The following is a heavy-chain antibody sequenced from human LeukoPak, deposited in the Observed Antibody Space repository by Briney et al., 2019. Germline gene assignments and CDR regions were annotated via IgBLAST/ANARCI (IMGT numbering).Heavy chain of an antibody. CDR2: THYSGST. D-gene: IGHD1-26*01. CDR1: GGSISTYY. Sequence: PSETLSLTCRVSGGSISTYYWSWIRQPPGKGLEWIGYTHYSGSTTYNPSLKSRVTTSVDTSKNQFSLKLNSVTAADTAVYYCARWEGRMNAFDIWGQGTMVTVSS. V-gene: IGHV4-59*08. CDR3: ARWEGRMNAFDI. J-gene: IGHJ3*02.